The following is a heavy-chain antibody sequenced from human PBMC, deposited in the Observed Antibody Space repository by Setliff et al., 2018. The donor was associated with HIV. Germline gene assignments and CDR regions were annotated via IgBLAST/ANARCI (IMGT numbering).Heavy chain of an antibody. CDR1: GFTFSSYN. CDR2: ISSSSSYI. V-gene: IGHV3-21*01. CDR3: ARFRGQKYYFDY. J-gene: IGHJ4*02. Sequence: PGGSLRLSCAASGFTFSSYNMNWVRQAPGKGLEWVSSISSSSSYIYYADAVKGRFTISRDNAKNSLYLQMNSLRAEDTAVYYCARFRGQKYYFDYWGQGTLVTVSS.